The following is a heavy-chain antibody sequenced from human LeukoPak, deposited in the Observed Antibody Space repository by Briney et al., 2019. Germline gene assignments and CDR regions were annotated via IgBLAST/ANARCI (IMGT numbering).Heavy chain of an antibody. V-gene: IGHV4-61*02. Sequence: PSQTLSLTCTVSGGSISSGSYYWSWIRRPAGKGLEWIGRIYTSGSTNYNPSLKSRVTISVDTSKSQLSLKLSSVTAADTAVYYCARMIGLGEVSPYFDYWGQGTLVTVSS. D-gene: IGHD3-16*02. J-gene: IGHJ4*02. CDR2: IYTSGST. CDR1: GGSISSGSYY. CDR3: ARMIGLGEVSPYFDY.